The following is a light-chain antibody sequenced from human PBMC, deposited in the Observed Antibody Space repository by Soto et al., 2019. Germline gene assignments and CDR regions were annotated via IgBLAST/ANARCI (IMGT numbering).Light chain of an antibody. CDR1: SSDVGGYNY. CDR3: CSYTTSNTRQIV. V-gene: IGLV2-14*03. CDR2: DVS. Sequence: QSMLTQPASGYGSPGQSITISCTGTSSDVGGYNYVPWYQHHPGKAPKLMIYDVSNRPSGVSNRFSGSKSGNTASLTISGLQPEDEADYYCCSYTTSNTRQIVFGTGTKVTVL. J-gene: IGLJ1*01.